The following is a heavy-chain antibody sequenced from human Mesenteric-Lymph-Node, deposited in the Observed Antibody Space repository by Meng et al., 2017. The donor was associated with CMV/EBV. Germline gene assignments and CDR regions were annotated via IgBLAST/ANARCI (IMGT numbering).Heavy chain of an antibody. CDR1: GGSISSHY. J-gene: IGHJ4*02. D-gene: IGHD1-7*01. CDR2: IYYSGST. CDR3: AREYNWNYGY. Sequence: SETLSLTCTVSGGSISSHYWSWIRQPPGKGLEWIGYIYYSGSTKYNPSLKSRVSISLDTSKNQFSLKLSSVTAADTAVYYCAREYNWNYGYWGQGTLVTVPQ. V-gene: IGHV4-59*11.